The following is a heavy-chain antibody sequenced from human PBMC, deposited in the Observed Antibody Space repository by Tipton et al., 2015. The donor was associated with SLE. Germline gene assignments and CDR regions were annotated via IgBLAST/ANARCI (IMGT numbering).Heavy chain of an antibody. CDR2: MRHSGIT. J-gene: IGHJ4*02. CDR1: GASISTYY. D-gene: IGHD3-22*01. CDR3: ARDEYRYDGTGYHLLGHFDY. Sequence: TLSLTCSVSGASISTYYWGWIRQAPGRGLEWVGCMRHSGITNHNPSLKSRVTMSVDTSKNQLSLNLSSVTAADTAVYYCARDEYRYDGTGYHLLGHFDYWGQGTLVTVSS. V-gene: IGHV4-4*07.